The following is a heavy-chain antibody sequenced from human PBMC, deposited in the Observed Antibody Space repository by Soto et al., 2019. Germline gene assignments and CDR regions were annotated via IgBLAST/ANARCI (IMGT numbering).Heavy chain of an antibody. CDR2: IYYSGNT. CDR1: GDSVNSGDYY. D-gene: IGHD4-17*01. J-gene: IGHJ5*02. CDR3: ARAQTTVTTDWFDP. Sequence: QVQLQESGPGLVKPSQTLSLTCTVSGDSVNSGDYYWSWIRQPPGKGLEWIGYIYYSGNTYYNPSLRSRIAISIDTAKHQFSLKLPSVTAADPAVYYCARAQTTVTTDWFDPWGKGTLVTVSS. V-gene: IGHV4-30-4*01.